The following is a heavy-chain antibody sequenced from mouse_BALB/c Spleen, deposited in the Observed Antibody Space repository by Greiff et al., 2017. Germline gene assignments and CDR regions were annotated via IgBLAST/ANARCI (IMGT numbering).Heavy chain of an antibody. CDR2: IFPGTGTT. Sequence: QVQLQQSGAELVKPGASVKLSCKTSGYTFTSYWIQWVKQRPGQGLGWIGEIFPGTGTTYYNEKFKGKATLTIDTSSSTAYMQLSSLTSEDSAVYFCARHYGNLYYFDYWGQGTTLTVSS. CDR3: ARHYGNLYYFDY. CDR1: GYTFTSYW. J-gene: IGHJ2*01. D-gene: IGHD2-1*01. V-gene: IGHV1S132*01.